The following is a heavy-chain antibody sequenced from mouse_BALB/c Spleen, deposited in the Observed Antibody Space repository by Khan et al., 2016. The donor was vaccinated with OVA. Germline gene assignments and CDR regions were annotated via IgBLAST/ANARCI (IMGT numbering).Heavy chain of an antibody. CDR2: ISYSGST. V-gene: IGHV3-2*02. D-gene: IGHD2-3*01. Sequence: EVQLVESGPGLVKPSQSLSLTCTVTGYSITSDYAWNWIRQFPGNKLEWMGYISYSGSTNYNPALKSRISITRDTSKNQFFLQLNSVTTEDTATYYGARDGSRYNYVMDYWGQGTSVTVSS. CDR3: ARDGSRYNYVMDY. J-gene: IGHJ4*01. CDR1: GYSITSDYA.